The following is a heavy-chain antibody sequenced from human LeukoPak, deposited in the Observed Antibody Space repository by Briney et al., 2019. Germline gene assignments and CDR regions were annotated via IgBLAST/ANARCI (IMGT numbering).Heavy chain of an antibody. V-gene: IGHV4-4*07. CDR1: GGSINSY. CDR2: ISGSGTI. Sequence: PSETLSLTCTVSGGSINSYWSWIRQPAGKGLEGIGRISGSGTITYNPALQSRLSISIDTSKNQFSLKLMSVTAADTAVYYCARDSGTTGEVKFDPWGQGTLVTVSS. D-gene: IGHD3-10*01. CDR3: ARDSGTTGEVKFDP. J-gene: IGHJ5*02.